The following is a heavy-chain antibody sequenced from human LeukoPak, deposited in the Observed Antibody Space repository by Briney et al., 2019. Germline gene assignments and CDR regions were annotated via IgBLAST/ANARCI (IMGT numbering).Heavy chain of an antibody. CDR3: ARRPPGYYYYYYMDV. CDR2: INHSGST. J-gene: IGHJ6*03. V-gene: IGHV4-34*01. Sequence: SETLSLTCAVYGGSFSGYYWSWIRQPPGKGLEWIGEINHSGSTNYNPSLKSRVTISVDTSKNQFSLKLSSVTAADTAVYYCARRPPGYYYYYYMDVWGKGTTVTISS. CDR1: GGSFSGYY.